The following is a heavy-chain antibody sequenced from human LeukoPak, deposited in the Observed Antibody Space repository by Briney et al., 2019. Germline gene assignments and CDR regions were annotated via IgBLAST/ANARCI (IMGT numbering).Heavy chain of an antibody. CDR1: GFRFKTYW. D-gene: IGHD3-10*01. CDR2: IKQDGNEK. J-gene: IGHJ4*02. V-gene: IGHV3-7*01. CDR3: ARDTLGEGEDTNYAVYYFDY. Sequence: GGSLRLSCAASGFRFKTYWMSWVRQAPGKGLEWVANIKQDGNEKYYADSVKGRFTISRDNGKNSLDLQMNSLRADDTAVYYCARDTLGEGEDTNYAVYYFDYWGQGTVVTVSS.